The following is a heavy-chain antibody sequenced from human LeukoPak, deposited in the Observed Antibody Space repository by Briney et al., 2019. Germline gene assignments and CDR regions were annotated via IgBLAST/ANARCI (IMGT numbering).Heavy chain of an antibody. CDR1: GGSFSGYY. V-gene: IGHV4-34*01. CDR2: INHSGST. CDR3: ARGHYYYGSSGYYSDY. J-gene: IGHJ4*02. Sequence: SETLSLTCAVYGGSFSGYYWSWIRQPPGKGLEWIGEINHSGSTNYNPSLKSRVTISVDTSKNQFSLKLSSVTAADTAVYYCARGHYYYGSSGYYSDYWGQGTLVTVSS. D-gene: IGHD3-22*01.